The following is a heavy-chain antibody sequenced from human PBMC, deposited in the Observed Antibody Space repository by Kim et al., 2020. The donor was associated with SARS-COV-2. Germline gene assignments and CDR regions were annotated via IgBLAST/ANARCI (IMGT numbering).Heavy chain of an antibody. V-gene: IGHV1-69*01. CDR3: ARVMLGAARFFWFDP. J-gene: IGHJ5*02. Sequence: QKFQGRVTITADESTSTAYMELSSLRSEDTAVYYCARVMLGAARFFWFDPWGQGTLVTVSS. D-gene: IGHD6-6*01.